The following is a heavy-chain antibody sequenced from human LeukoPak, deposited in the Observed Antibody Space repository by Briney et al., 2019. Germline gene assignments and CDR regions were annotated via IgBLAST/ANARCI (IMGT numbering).Heavy chain of an antibody. CDR2: ISGNT. CDR3: ARLLPYVFDI. CDR1: GYTFITYG. J-gene: IGHJ3*02. V-gene: IGHV1-18*01. Sequence: GASVKVSCKASGYTFITYGISWVRQPPGQRLEWMGRISGNTNYAQKLQGRVTMTTDTSTSTAYMELRSLRSDDTAVYYCARLLPYVFDIWGQGTMVTVSS. D-gene: IGHD3-22*01.